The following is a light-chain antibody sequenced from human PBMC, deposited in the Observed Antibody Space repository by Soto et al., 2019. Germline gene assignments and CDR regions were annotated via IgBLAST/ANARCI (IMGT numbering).Light chain of an antibody. CDR2: EVS. V-gene: IGLV2-14*01. Sequence: QSVLTQPASVSGSPGQSITISCTGTSSDVGGYDLVSWYQLHPGKAPKLIIYEVSNRPSGVSNRFSGSKSGNTASLTISGLQAEDEADYYCNSHTSSTFWVFGGGTKLTV. CDR1: SSDVGGYDL. J-gene: IGLJ3*02. CDR3: NSHTSSTFWV.